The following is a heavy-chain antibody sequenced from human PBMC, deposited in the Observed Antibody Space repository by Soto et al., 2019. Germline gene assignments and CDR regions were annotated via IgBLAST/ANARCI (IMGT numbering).Heavy chain of an antibody. J-gene: IGHJ4*02. V-gene: IGHV4-30-2*01. CDR2: IYHSWST. CDR1: GGSISSGGYS. CDR3: ASAGGLGAVAADY. Sequence: QLQLQESGSGLVKPSQTLSLTCAVSGGSISSGGYSWSWIRQPPGTGLEWIGYIYHSWSTYYNPSLTSRVTIAVDRSKNQFSRKLSSVTAADTAVYYCASAGGLGAVAADYWGQGTLVTVSS. D-gene: IGHD6-19*01.